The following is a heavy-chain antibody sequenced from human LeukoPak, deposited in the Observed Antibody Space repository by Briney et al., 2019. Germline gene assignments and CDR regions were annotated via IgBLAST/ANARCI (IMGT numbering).Heavy chain of an antibody. V-gene: IGHV4-34*01. J-gene: IGHJ4*02. CDR2: INHSGST. Sequence: SETLSLTCTVSGGSISSYYWSWIRQPPGKGLEWIGEINHSGSTNYNPSLKSRVTISVDTSKNQFSLKLSSVTAADTAVYYCARVKRDFWSGYALDYWGQGTLVTVSS. CDR3: ARVKRDFWSGYALDY. D-gene: IGHD3-3*01. CDR1: GGSISSYY.